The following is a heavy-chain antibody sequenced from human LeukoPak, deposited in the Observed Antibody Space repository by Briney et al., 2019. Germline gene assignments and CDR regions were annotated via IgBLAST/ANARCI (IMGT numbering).Heavy chain of an antibody. CDR1: GLTFSLYS. J-gene: IGHJ3*02. CDR2: ISTNGGST. Sequence: GGSLRLSCSASGLTFSLYSMHWVRQAPGKGLEYVSGISTNGGSTYYADSVKGRFTISRDNSKNTLYLQMSTLRAEDTSVYYCVRELGMGVFDIGGKGKMATLFS. CDR3: VRELGMGVFDI. D-gene: IGHD1-26*01. V-gene: IGHV3-64D*06.